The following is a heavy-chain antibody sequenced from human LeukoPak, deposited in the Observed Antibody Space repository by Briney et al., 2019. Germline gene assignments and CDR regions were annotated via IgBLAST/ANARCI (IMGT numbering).Heavy chain of an antibody. CDR1: GFTFDDYG. D-gene: IGHD2-21*02. CDR2: ISGSGGST. CDR3: AKDEHIVVVTATYFDY. V-gene: IGHV3-23*01. Sequence: GGSLRLSCAASGFTFDDYGMSWVRQAPGKGLEWVSAISGSGGSTYYADSVKGRFTISRDNSKNTLYLQMNSLRAEDTAVYYCAKDEHIVVVTATYFDYWGQGTLVTVSS. J-gene: IGHJ4*02.